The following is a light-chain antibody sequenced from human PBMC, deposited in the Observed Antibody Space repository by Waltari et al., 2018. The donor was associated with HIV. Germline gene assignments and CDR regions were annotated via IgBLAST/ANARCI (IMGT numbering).Light chain of an antibody. CDR1: RTIYSW. CDR3: QQYNTSST. CDR2: KTF. Sequence: DIQVTQSPSTLSASVGDRVTIPCRASRTIYSWMVWFQQKPGKAPKILIYKTFTLESRVTSRFSGSGFGTDFTLTSHGLQPDDSAVYYCQQYNTSSTFGQGTKVEI. V-gene: IGKV1-5*03. J-gene: IGKJ1*01.